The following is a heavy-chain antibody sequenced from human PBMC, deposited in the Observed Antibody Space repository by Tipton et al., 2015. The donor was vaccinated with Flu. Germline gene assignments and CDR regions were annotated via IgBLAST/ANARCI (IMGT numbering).Heavy chain of an antibody. CDR3: TRKLVEY. V-gene: IGHV3-11*04. CDR2: ITSGGYDM. Sequence: SLRLSCAASGFTFSGYYMSWIRQAPGKGLEWVSYITSGGYDMYYADSVKGRFTISRDNAKNSLYLHMNSLRAEDTAVYYCTRKLVEYWGQGTLVTVSS. D-gene: IGHD2-2*01. CDR1: GFTFSGYY. J-gene: IGHJ4*02.